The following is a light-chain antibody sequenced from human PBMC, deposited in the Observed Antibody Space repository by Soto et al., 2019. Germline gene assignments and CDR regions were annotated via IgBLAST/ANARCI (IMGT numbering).Light chain of an antibody. CDR3: QQYGSSPLT. CDR1: QSVSSD. Sequence: EIVLTQSPGTLSLSPGERAALSCRASQSVSSDLAWYQQKPGQSPRLLISYASTRSTGIPDRFSGSGSGTDFSLTISKLEPEDFAVYYCQQYGSSPLTFGGGTKVDIK. J-gene: IGKJ4*01. CDR2: YAS. V-gene: IGKV3-20*01.